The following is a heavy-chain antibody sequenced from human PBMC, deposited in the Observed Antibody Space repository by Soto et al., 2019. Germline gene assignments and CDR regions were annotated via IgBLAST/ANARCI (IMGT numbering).Heavy chain of an antibody. J-gene: IGHJ4*02. CDR2: ISSGGNDI. CDR1: GFPFSRYS. CDR3: ERMAY. V-gene: IGHV3-21*06. Sequence: GSLRLSCEASGFPFSRYSLNWVRQAPGKGLEWVSSISSGGNDISYAESVEGRFFPYRDNVNNVLYLDINNLRPEDKAVYYCERMAYWGQGTLVTVSS.